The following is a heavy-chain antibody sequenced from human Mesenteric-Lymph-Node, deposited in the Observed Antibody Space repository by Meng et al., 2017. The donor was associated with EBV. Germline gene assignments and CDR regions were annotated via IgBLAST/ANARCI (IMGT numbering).Heavy chain of an antibody. CDR2: LYHNGTT. Sequence: QAPGAGRARLSGTLSLRWYALCQSIGGSNWWSWGRRPPGRGGEWIGELYHNGTTKDTPTLKRRVHITLNKSKNQFILKLSFGTGGDTAVYYWAGDRGGGYDRGYYFDYWGQGTLVTVSS. D-gene: IGHD3-22*01. CDR1: CQSIGGSNW. CDR3: AGDRGGGYDRGYYFDY. J-gene: IGHJ4*02. V-gene: IGHV4-4*02.